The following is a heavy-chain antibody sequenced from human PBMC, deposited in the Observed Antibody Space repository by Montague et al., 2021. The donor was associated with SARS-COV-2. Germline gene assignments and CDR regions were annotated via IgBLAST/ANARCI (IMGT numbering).Heavy chain of an antibody. CDR3: VKDSVHY. CDR2: NDPSGGRT. CDR1: GFTFSVYT. Sequence: SLRLSCAVSGFTFSVYTMSWVRQAPGKGLEWVAGNDPSGGRTYYSESLKVRFTIFRDNSKNTLYLQMNSLRSEDAAIYYCVKDSVHYWGQGTLVTVSS. J-gene: IGHJ4*02. D-gene: IGHD3-10*01. V-gene: IGHV3-23*05.